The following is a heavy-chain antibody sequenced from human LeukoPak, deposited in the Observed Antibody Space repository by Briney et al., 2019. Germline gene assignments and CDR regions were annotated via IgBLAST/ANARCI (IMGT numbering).Heavy chain of an antibody. V-gene: IGHV4-30-4*01. CDR1: GGSISSGDYY. D-gene: IGHD3-10*01. CDR2: IYYSGST. J-gene: IGHJ5*02. Sequence: SETLSLTCTVSGGSISSGDYYWRWIRQPPGKGLEWIGYIYYSGSTYYNPSLKGRVTISVDTSKIQFSLKLSSVTAADTAVYYCASLVRPWNWFDPWGKGTLVTVSS. CDR3: ASLVRPWNWFDP.